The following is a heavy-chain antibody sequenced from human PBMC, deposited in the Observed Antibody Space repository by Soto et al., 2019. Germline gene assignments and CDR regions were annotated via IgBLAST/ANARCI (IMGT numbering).Heavy chain of an antibody. V-gene: IGHV3-53*01. J-gene: IGHJ5*02. CDR3: ARAVFDYYDSSNNWFDP. Sequence: GGSLRLSCAASGFTVSSNYMSWVRQAPGKGLEWVSVIYSGGSTYYADSVKGRFTISRDNSKNTLYLQMNSLRAEDTAVYYCARAVFDYYDSSNNWFDPWGQGTLVTVSS. CDR1: GFTVSSNY. CDR2: IYSGGST. D-gene: IGHD3-22*01.